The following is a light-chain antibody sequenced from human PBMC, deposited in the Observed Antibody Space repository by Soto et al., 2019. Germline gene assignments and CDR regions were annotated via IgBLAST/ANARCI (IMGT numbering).Light chain of an antibody. Sequence: LAQSGRTVDLCGRGIITLSSRASQSVTSRYLAWYQQRPGQAPRLLIYGASSRATGIPDRFSGSWSGTDFTLIILRLEHAYCAVYSSQQYGSSPPIPFGQGTHWRL. J-gene: IGKJ5*01. CDR3: QQYGSSPPIP. CDR1: QSVTSRY. CDR2: GAS. V-gene: IGKV3-20*01.